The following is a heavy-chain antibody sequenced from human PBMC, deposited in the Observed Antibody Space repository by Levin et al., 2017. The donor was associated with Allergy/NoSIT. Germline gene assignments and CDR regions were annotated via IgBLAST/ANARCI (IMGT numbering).Heavy chain of an antibody. V-gene: IGHV1-69*13. CDR3: ARGPLLRLGELSSTPAGYYYGMDV. D-gene: IGHD3-16*02. CDR2: IIPIFGTA. CDR1: GGTFSSYA. Sequence: EASVKVSCKASGGTFSSYAISWVRQAPGQGLEWMGGIIPIFGTANYAQKFQGRVTITADESTSTAYMELSSLRSEDTAVYYCARGPLLRLGELSSTPAGYYYGMDVWGQGTTVTVSS. J-gene: IGHJ6*02.